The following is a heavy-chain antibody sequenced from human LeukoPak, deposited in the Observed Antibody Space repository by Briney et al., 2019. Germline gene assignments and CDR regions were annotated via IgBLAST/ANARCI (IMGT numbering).Heavy chain of an antibody. Sequence: SETLSLTCTVSGGSISSYYWSWIRQPPGKGLEWIGYIYYSGSTNYNPSLKSRVTISVDTSKNQFSLKLSSVTAADTAVYCCARGVPDDFWSGYYTPVWGQGTLVTVSS. CDR3: ARGVPDDFWSGYYTPV. CDR2: IYYSGST. J-gene: IGHJ4*02. V-gene: IGHV4-59*01. D-gene: IGHD3-3*01. CDR1: GGSISSYY.